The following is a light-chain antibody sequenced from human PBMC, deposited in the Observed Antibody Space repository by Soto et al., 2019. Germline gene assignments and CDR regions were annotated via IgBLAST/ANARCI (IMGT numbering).Light chain of an antibody. Sequence: QSVLTQPPSASGTPGQRVTISCSGSSSNIGSNTVNWYQQLPGTAPKLLIYSNNQRPSGVPDRFSGSKSGTSASLAISGRQSEDEADYYCAAWDDRLNGYVFGTGTKVPS. CDR3: AAWDDRLNGYV. J-gene: IGLJ1*01. V-gene: IGLV1-44*01. CDR1: SSNIGSNT. CDR2: SNN.